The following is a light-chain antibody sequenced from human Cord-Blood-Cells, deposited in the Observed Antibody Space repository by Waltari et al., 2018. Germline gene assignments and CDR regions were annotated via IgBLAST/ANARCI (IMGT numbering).Light chain of an antibody. CDR1: QSVLCSSNNKNY. CDR3: QQYYSTPYT. Sequence: DIVMTQSPASLAVSVGEWATINCNPSQSVLCSSNNKNYLAWYQQKPVQPPKLLIYWAATRESGVPDRFIGSGSGTDFTLTISSLQAEDVAVYYCQQYYSTPYTFGQGTKLEIK. V-gene: IGKV4-1*01. J-gene: IGKJ2*01. CDR2: WAA.